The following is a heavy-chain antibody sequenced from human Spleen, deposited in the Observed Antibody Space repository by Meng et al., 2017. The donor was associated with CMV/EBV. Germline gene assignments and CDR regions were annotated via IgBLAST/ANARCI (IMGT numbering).Heavy chain of an antibody. J-gene: IGHJ4*02. Sequence: SVKVSCKASGYTFTGYYMDWVRQAPGQGLEWMGGIIPIFGTANYAQKFQGRVTITTDESTSTAYMELSSLRSEDTAVYYCARASIVGAIPDYWGQGTLVTVSS. CDR2: IIPIFGTA. D-gene: IGHD1-26*01. CDR3: ARASIVGAIPDY. V-gene: IGHV1-69*05. CDR1: GYTFTGYY.